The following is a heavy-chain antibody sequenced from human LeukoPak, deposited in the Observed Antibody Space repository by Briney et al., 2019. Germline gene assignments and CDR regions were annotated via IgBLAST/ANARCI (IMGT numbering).Heavy chain of an antibody. CDR1: GFTVSSNY. V-gene: IGHV3-53*01. CDR2: IYSGGST. D-gene: IGHD1-20*01. CDR3: AKGLTGTSGPHYYMDV. J-gene: IGHJ6*03. Sequence: GGSLRLSCAASGFTVSSNYMSWVRQAPGRGLEWVSVIYSGGSTYYADSVKGRFTISRDNSKNTLYLQMNSLRAEDTAVYYCAKGLTGTSGPHYYMDVWGKGTTVTVSS.